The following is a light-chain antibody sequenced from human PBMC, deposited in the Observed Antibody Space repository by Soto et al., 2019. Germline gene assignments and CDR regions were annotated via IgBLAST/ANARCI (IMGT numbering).Light chain of an antibody. CDR2: GAS. CDR1: QSISTW. Sequence: DIQMTQSPSTLSASVGDRDTITCRASQSISTWLAWYQQKPGKAPKVLIYGASSLESGVPSRFSGSGSGTEFTLTISSLQPDDFATYYCQQYKNYLTFGPGTKVDIK. J-gene: IGKJ3*01. CDR3: QQYKNYLT. V-gene: IGKV1-5*01.